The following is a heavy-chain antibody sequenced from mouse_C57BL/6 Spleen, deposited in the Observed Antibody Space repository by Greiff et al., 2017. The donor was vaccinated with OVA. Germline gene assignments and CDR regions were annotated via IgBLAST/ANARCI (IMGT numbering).Heavy chain of an antibody. CDR3: ARRGDGYFLDY. V-gene: IGHV1-80*01. J-gene: IGHJ2*01. CDR2: IYPGDGDT. D-gene: IGHD2-3*01. CDR1: GYAFSSYW. Sequence: VKLMESGAELVKPGASVKISCKASGYAFSSYWMNWVKQRPGKGLEWIGQIYPGDGDTNYNGKFKGKATLTADKSSSTAYMQLSSLTSEDSAVYFCARRGDGYFLDYWGQGTTLTVSS.